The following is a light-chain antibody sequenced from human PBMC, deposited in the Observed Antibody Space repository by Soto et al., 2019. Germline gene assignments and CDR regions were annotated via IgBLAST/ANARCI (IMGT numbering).Light chain of an antibody. V-gene: IGKV1-9*01. CDR2: GAS. J-gene: IGKJ4*01. CDR1: QGISSY. CDR3: QHLSNYPLT. Sequence: DIQLTQSPSFLSASVGDRVTITCRASQGISSYLAWYQQKPGKAPKVLIYGASTLQSGVPPRFSASASVTDFTLTITSLQPEDFPTYYFQHLSNYPLTFGGRTKVQI.